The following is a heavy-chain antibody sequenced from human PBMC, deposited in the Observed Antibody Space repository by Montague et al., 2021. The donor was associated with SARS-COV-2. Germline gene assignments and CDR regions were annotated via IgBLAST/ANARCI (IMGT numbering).Heavy chain of an antibody. CDR3: ARERGQTYYDILTGRALSVDFANGMDV. CDR1: GGSVSSGSYY. J-gene: IGHJ6*02. CDR2: IYYSGST. D-gene: IGHD3-9*01. V-gene: IGHV4-61*01. Sequence: SETLSLTCTVSGGSVSSGSYYWSWIRQPPGKGLEWIGYIYYSGSTNYXPSLKSRVTMSVDTSKNQFSLKLSSVTAADTAVYYCARERGQTYYDILTGRALSVDFANGMDVWGQGTTVTVSS.